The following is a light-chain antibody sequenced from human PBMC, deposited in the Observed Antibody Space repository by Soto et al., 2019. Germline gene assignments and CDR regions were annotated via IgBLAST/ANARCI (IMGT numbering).Light chain of an antibody. CDR1: SSNIGTNT. J-gene: IGLJ2*01. CDR3: AAWDDNLNGVV. Sequence: QSVLTQPLSASGTPGQRVTISCSGSSSNIGTNTVNWYQQLPGTAPKLLLYTNNQRPSGVPDRFSGSKSGTSASLAISGLQSEDEADYYCAAWDDNLNGVVFGGGTKLTVL. V-gene: IGLV1-44*01. CDR2: TNN.